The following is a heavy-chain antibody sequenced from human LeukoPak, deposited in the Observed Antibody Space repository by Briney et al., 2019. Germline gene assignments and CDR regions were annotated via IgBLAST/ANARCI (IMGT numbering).Heavy chain of an antibody. CDR2: IYYSGST. CDR3: ARGKTYNWIQKGGYYYMDV. Sequence: SETLSLTCTVSGGSISSSSYYWGWIRQPPGKGLEWIGSIYYSGSTYYNPSLKSRVTISVDTSKNQFSLKLSSVTAADTAVYYCARGKTYNWIQKGGYYYMDVWGKGTTVTVSS. J-gene: IGHJ6*03. D-gene: IGHD1-20*01. V-gene: IGHV4-39*07. CDR1: GGSISSSSYY.